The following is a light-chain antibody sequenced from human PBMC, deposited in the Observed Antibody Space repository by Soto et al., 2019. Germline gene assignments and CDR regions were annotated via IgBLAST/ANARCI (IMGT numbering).Light chain of an antibody. V-gene: IGKV3-15*01. CDR1: QSVNSN. J-gene: IGKJ4*01. CDR2: GAS. Sequence: EKVLTQSPAALSVSPGERATLSCRASQSVNSNLAWYQRNPGQPPSLLLYGASTRATGIPARFSGSGSGTDFTLSISSLQPDEFAVYYCQQCHPWPLTFGGGTKVEIK. CDR3: QQCHPWPLT.